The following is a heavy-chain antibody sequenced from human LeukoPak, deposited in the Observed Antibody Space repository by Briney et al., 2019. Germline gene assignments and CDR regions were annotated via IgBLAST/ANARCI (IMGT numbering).Heavy chain of an antibody. CDR2: IYLSGST. Sequence: SQTLSLTCTVSGGSIRGHYWSWIRQPPGKGLEGIGYIYLSGSTSYNPSLKSRVTISVDRSKNQFSLKLSSVAAADTAVYYCARSYDTNFDYWGQGTLVTVSS. CDR1: GGSIRGHY. V-gene: IGHV4-59*11. J-gene: IGHJ4*02. D-gene: IGHD3-3*01. CDR3: ARSYDTNFDY.